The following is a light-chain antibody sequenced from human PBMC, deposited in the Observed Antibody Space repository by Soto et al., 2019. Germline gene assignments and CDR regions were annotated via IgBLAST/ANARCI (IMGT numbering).Light chain of an antibody. V-gene: IGKV3-15*01. CDR1: QSVSSN. CDR2: GAS. CDR3: QQHNNWPPWT. Sequence: EIVMTQSPATQSVSPGERATLSCRASQSVSSNLAWYQQKPGQAPRLLIYGASTRATGIPARFSGSGSGTEFTLTISSLQSEDFAVYYCQQHNNWPPWTFGQGTKV. J-gene: IGKJ1*01.